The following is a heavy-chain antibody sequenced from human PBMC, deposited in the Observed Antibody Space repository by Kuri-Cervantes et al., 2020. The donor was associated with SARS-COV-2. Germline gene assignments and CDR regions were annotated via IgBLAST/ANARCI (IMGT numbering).Heavy chain of an antibody. D-gene: IGHD3-10*01. CDR1: GFTFTGYY. J-gene: IGHJ6*03. CDR2: INPNSGGT. Sequence: SVNVSCKASGFTFTGYYMHWVRQAPGQGLEWMGWINPNSGGTNYAQKFQGRVTMTRDTSISTAYMELSRLSSDDTAVYSCPRGGSWELLGYMDVWGKGTTVTVSS. V-gene: IGHV1-2*02. CDR3: PRGGSWELLGYMDV.